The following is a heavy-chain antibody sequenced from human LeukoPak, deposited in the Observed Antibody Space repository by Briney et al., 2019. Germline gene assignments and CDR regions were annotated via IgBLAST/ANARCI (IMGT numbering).Heavy chain of an antibody. D-gene: IGHD4-23*01. CDR1: GASFDSDY. V-gene: IGHV4-59*01. J-gene: IGHJ3*02. Sequence: SETLSLTCTVSGASFDSDYWSWIRQPPGKGLEWIGYIYYTGATNYNPSLKSRVTISLDMSKNHFSLRLRSVTAVDTAIYYCASLTTMVNPESFDIWGQGTMVTVSS. CDR2: IYYTGAT. CDR3: ASLTTMVNPESFDI.